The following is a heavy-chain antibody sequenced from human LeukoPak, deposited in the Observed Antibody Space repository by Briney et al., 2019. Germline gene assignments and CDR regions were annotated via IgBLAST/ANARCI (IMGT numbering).Heavy chain of an antibody. CDR1: GYTFTSYG. V-gene: IGHV1-18*01. Sequence: GASVXXXXXASGYTFTSYGXXXXGQAXGQGLXXXXXXSAYNGNTNYAQKLQGRVTMTTDTSTSTAYMELRSLRSDDTAVYYCARVGSPAFGVVTPMDVWGKGTTVTVSS. J-gene: IGHJ6*03. CDR2: XSAYNGNT. CDR3: ARVGSPAFGVVTPMDV. D-gene: IGHD3-3*01.